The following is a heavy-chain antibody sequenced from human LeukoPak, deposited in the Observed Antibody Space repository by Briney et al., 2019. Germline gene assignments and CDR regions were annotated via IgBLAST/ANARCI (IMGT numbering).Heavy chain of an antibody. D-gene: IGHD3-9*01. CDR3: ASQAYDIVTGYKDWSFDY. J-gene: IGHJ4*02. Sequence: KASETLSLTCAVYGGSFSGYYWSWIRQPPAKGMEWIGEINHSGSTNYNPSLNSRVTISVDTSKNQFSLKLSSVTAADTAVYYWASQAYDIVTGYKDWSFDYWGEGTLVSVCS. CDR1: GGSFSGYY. CDR2: INHSGST. V-gene: IGHV4-34*01.